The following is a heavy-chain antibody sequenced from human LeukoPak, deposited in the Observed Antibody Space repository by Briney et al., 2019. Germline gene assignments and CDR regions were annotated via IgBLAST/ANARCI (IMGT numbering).Heavy chain of an antibody. V-gene: IGHV3-7*03. CDR2: VNRAGSET. J-gene: IGHJ6*02. Sequence: GGSLRLSCAASGFALSSHWMTWVRQVPGRGPEWVANVNRAGSETYYLDSVKGRFTISKDNAKNLLYLQMNSLRAEDTALYHCARNNGMDVWGQGTTVIVSS. CDR1: GFALSSHW. CDR3: ARNNGMDV.